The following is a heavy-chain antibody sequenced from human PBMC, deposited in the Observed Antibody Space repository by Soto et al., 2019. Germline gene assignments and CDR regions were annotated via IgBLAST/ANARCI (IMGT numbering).Heavy chain of an antibody. V-gene: IGHV4-38-2*01. CDR2: IYHSGST. CDR3: ARGYDSSGFSHNWFDP. J-gene: IGHJ5*02. D-gene: IGHD3-22*01. Sequence: SETLSLTCGVSGYSISSGYYWGWIRQPPGKGLEWIGSIYHSGSTYYNPSLKSRVTISVDTSKNQFSLKLSSVTAADTAVYYCARGYDSSGFSHNWFDPWGQGTLVTVSS. CDR1: GYSISSGYY.